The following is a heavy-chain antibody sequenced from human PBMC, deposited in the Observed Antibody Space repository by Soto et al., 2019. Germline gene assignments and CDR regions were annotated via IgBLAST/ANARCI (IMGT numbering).Heavy chain of an antibody. CDR3: ARPPLRYCSSTSCYYYYMDV. D-gene: IGHD2-2*01. V-gene: IGHV1-8*01. CDR1: GYTFTSYD. Sequence: ASVKVSCKASGYTFTSYDINWVRQATGQGLEWMGWMNPNSGNTGYAQKFQGRVTMTRNTSISTAYMELSSLRSEDTAVYYCARPPLRYCSSTSCYYYYMDVCGEGTTVTVSS. J-gene: IGHJ6*03. CDR2: MNPNSGNT.